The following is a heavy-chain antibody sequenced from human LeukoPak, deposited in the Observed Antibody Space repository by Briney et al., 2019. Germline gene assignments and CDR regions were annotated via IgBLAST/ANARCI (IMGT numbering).Heavy chain of an antibody. Sequence: ASVKVSCKASGYTFTSYGISWVRQAPGQALEWMGWISAYNGNTNYAQKLQDRVTMTTDTSTSTAYMGLRSLRSDDTAVYYCARDRTRDQLLRSVDWFDPWGQGTLVTVSS. CDR1: GYTFTSYG. J-gene: IGHJ5*02. CDR2: ISAYNGNT. CDR3: ARDRTRDQLLRSVDWFDP. V-gene: IGHV1-18*01. D-gene: IGHD2-2*01.